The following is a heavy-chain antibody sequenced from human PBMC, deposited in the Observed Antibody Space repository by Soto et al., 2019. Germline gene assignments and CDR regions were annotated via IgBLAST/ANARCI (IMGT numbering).Heavy chain of an antibody. V-gene: IGHV1-8*01. D-gene: IGHD1-1*01. CDR3: ARRAETNGWNGFGADKYYFEF. Sequence: QVQLVQSGAEVRKPGASVKVSCEASGYTFTSYDIYWVRQATGQGLEWMGWMNPNTGNSGYAQKFQGRVTMTSDTSLSTDHMELSSLRSEDTAVYYCARRAETNGWNGFGADKYYFEFWGQGTLVTVSS. J-gene: IGHJ4*02. CDR1: GYTFTSYD. CDR2: MNPNTGNS.